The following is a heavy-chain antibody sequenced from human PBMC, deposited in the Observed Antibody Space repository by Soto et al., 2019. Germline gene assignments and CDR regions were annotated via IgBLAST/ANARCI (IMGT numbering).Heavy chain of an antibody. J-gene: IGHJ6*02. D-gene: IGHD2-15*01. CDR2: ISYDGSNK. Sequence: PGGSLRLSCAASGLTFSSYGMHWVRQAPGKGLEWVAVISYDGSNKYYADSVKGRFTISRDNSKNTLYLQMNSLRAEDTAVYYCAKAPWAYCSGGSCYGMDVWRQGTTVTVSS. CDR1: GLTFSSYG. CDR3: AKAPWAYCSGGSCYGMDV. V-gene: IGHV3-30*18.